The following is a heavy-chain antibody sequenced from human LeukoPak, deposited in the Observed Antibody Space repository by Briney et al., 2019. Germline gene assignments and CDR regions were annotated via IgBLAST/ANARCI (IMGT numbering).Heavy chain of an antibody. Sequence: PGGSVRLSCVASGFTFPSYGMHWDRQAPGKGREGVALIRHDGNDKYYAETVKGRFTIPRDNSNNTLYLQMNTLRAEDTAMYYCARDSRYGYSNDYWGQGTLVTVSS. D-gene: IGHD5-18*01. J-gene: IGHJ4*02. CDR2: IRHDGNDK. V-gene: IGHV3-30*02. CDR1: GFTFPSYG. CDR3: ARDSRYGYSNDY.